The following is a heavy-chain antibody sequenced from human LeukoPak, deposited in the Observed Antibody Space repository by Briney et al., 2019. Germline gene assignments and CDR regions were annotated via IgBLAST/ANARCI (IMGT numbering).Heavy chain of an antibody. V-gene: IGHV1-2*02. J-gene: IGHJ4*02. CDR1: GYTFTGYY. D-gene: IGHD3-16*01. CDR3: GRVELGGGRDY. CDR2: INPNSGGT. Sequence: ASVKVSCKASGYTFTGYYMRWVRQAPGQGLEWMGWINPNSGGTNYAQKFQGRVTMTRDTSISTAYMELSRLRSDDTAVYHCGRVELGGGRDYWGQGTLVTVSS.